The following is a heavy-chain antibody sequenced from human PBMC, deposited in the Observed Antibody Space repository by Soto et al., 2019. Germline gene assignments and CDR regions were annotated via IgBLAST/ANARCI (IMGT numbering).Heavy chain of an antibody. CDR1: GFTLSNYA. D-gene: IGHD3-9*01. V-gene: IGHV3-48*02. CDR2: ISSSGSVI. J-gene: IGHJ6*02. CDR3: ARDAAVAGKRYFYGMDV. Sequence: EVQLVESGGGLVQPGESLRVSCAASGFTLSNYAMSWVRQAPGKGLEWLSYISSSGSVIYYADSVKGRFTVSRDYAKNSLFLQMNSLSDEDTAVYYCARDAAVAGKRYFYGMDVWGQGTTVTVSS.